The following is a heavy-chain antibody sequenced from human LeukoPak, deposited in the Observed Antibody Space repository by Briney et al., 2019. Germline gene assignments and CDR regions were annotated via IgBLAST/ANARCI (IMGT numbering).Heavy chain of an antibody. CDR3: AGGYSSSWYWLYYFDY. CDR1: GYTFTSYD. V-gene: IGHV1-69*06. J-gene: IGHJ4*02. Sequence: SVKVSCKASGYTFTSYDINWVRQATGQGLEWMGGIIPIFGTANYAQKFQGRVTITADKSTSTAYMELSSLRSEDTAVYYCAGGYSSSWYWLYYFDYWGQGTLVTVSS. D-gene: IGHD6-13*01. CDR2: IIPIFGTA.